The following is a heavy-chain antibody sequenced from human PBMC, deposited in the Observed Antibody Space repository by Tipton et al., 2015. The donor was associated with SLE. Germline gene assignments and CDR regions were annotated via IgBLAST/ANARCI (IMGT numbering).Heavy chain of an antibody. J-gene: IGHJ4*02. CDR2: ISGSGGST. D-gene: IGHD6-13*01. CDR3: ARSSSSSWTPFWDY. V-gene: IGHV3-23*01. CDR1: GFTFSSYA. Sequence: SLRLSCAASGFTFSSYAMHWVRQAPGKGLEWVSAISGSGGSTYYADSVKGRFTISRDNSKNTLYLQMNSLRAEDTAVYYCARSSSSSWTPFWDYWGQGTLVTVSS.